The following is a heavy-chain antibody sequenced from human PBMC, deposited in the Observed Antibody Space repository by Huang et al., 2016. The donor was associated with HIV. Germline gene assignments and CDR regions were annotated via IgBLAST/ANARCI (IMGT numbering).Heavy chain of an antibody. V-gene: IGHV5-51*01. CDR2: IHPGDSDP. CDR3: ARWMSSGSYYYFDF. Sequence: ELQLVQSGAEVKKPGESLKISCKGSENNFNTYWIGWVRQMPGKGLEWIGIIHPGDSDPRYSPSFRGQVTFSADKSINTAYLQWTYLKASDTAMYYCARWMSSGSYYYFDFWGQGTLVTVSS. D-gene: IGHD1-26*01. J-gene: IGHJ4*02. CDR1: ENNFNTYW.